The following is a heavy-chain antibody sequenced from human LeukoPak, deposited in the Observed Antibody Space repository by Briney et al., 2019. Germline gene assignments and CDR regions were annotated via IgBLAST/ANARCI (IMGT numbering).Heavy chain of an antibody. D-gene: IGHD6-6*01. CDR3: ARHHSSFRTYSSSSGGDYYYYYMDV. Sequence: GESLKIPCKGSGYSFTSYWIGWVRQMPGKGLEWMGIIYPGDSDTRYSPSFQGQVTISADKSISTAYLQWSSLKASDTAMYYCARHHSSFRTYSSSSGGDYYYYYMDVWGKGTTVTVSS. CDR1: GYSFTSYW. CDR2: IYPGDSDT. J-gene: IGHJ6*03. V-gene: IGHV5-51*01.